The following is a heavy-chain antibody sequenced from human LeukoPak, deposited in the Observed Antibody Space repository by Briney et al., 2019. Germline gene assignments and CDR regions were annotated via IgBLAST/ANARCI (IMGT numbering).Heavy chain of an antibody. Sequence: GGSLRLSCAASGFTFSDYYMSWIRQAPGKGLEWVSYISSSGSTIYYADSVKGRFTISRDNAKNSLYLQMNGLRAEDTAVYYCARLSRYSGSYYAGYWGQGTLVTVSS. CDR2: ISSSGSTI. CDR1: GFTFSDYY. CDR3: ARLSRYSGSYYAGY. V-gene: IGHV3-11*01. J-gene: IGHJ4*02. D-gene: IGHD1-26*01.